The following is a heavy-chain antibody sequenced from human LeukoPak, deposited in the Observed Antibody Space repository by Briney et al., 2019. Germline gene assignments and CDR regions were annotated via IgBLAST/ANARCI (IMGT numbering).Heavy chain of an antibody. J-gene: IGHJ4*02. D-gene: IGHD3-10*01. CDR1: GFPFSSFA. Sequence: GGSLRLPLAAPGFPFSSFAMDWVPQAPGKGLEGGPAISGSGGSTYYADSVKGRFTISRDNSKNTLYLQMNSLRAEDTAVYYCAKLADYYGSGSPFGYFDYWGQGTLVTVSS. CDR3: AKLADYYGSGSPFGYFDY. V-gene: IGHV3-23*01. CDR2: ISGSGGST.